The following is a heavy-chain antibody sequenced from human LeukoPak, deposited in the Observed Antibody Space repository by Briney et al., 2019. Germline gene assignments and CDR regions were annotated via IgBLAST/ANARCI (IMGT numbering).Heavy chain of an antibody. V-gene: IGHV3-23*01. CDR3: AKDRTVGASYWYFDL. CDR1: GVTLSSYA. Sequence: HPGGSLRLSCTASGVTLSSYAMSWARQAPGKGLEWVSGISSSGSGGNTYYADSVKGRFTISRDSSKSTLFLHMNTLRAEDTAIYYCAKDRTVGASYWYFDLWGRGTLVTVPS. J-gene: IGHJ2*01. CDR2: ISSSGSGGNT. D-gene: IGHD1-26*01.